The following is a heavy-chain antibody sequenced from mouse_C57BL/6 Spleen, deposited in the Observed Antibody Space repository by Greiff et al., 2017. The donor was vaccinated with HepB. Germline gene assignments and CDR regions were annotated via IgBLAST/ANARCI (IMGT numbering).Heavy chain of an antibody. CDR2: IDPSDSYT. Sequence: QVQLQQPGAELVRPGTSVKLSCKASGYTFTSYWMHWVKQRPGQGLEWIGVIDPSDSYTNYNQKFKGKATLTVDTSSSTAYMQLSSLTSEDSAVYYCATHYYGSSDWYFEVWGTGTTVTVSS. J-gene: IGHJ1*03. D-gene: IGHD1-1*01. CDR1: GYTFTSYW. CDR3: ATHYYGSSDWYFEV. V-gene: IGHV1-59*01.